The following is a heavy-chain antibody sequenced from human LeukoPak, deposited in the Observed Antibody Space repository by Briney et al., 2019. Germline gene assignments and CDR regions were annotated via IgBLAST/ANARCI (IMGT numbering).Heavy chain of an antibody. D-gene: IGHD5-18*01. J-gene: IGHJ4*02. Sequence: GGSLRLSCAASGFTFSSFAMHWVRQAPGKGLEWVAIISYDGSNKYYADSVKGRFTISRDNSKNTVYLQMNSLRAEDTAVYYCAKRLGYGLSVSPFDYWGQGTLVTVSS. CDR3: AKRLGYGLSVSPFDY. CDR2: ISYDGSNK. CDR1: GFTFSSFA. V-gene: IGHV3-30*18.